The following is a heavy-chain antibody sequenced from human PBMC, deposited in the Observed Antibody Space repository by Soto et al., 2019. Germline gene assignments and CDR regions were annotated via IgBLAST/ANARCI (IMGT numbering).Heavy chain of an antibody. Sequence: QVQLVQSGAEVKKPGASVKVSCNDSGYTFTGYYMHWVQQAPGQGLEWMGWINTNSGGTNYAPKFHGWVTMTRDTSSSTAYMELSRLRSDDTAVYYCARDRSNYGGYYYCIDVWGQGTTVTVSS. CDR2: INTNSGGT. V-gene: IGHV1-2*04. D-gene: IGHD4-4*01. CDR1: GYTFTGYY. J-gene: IGHJ6*02. CDR3: ARDRSNYGGYYYCIDV.